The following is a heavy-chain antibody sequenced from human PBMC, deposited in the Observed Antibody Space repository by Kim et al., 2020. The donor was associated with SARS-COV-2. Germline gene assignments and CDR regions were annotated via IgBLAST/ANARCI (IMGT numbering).Heavy chain of an antibody. J-gene: IGHJ6*02. D-gene: IGHD3-22*01. CDR2: IYPGDSDT. V-gene: IGHV5-51*01. CDR1: GYSFTSYW. CDR3: ARGGTDDSSGYYYGFWGDYYGMDV. Sequence: GESLKISCKGSGYSFTSYWIGWVRQMPGKGLEWMGIIYPGDSDTRYSPSFQGQVTISADKSISTAYLQWSSLKASDTAMYYCARGGTDDSSGYYYGFWGDYYGMDVWGQGTTVTVSS.